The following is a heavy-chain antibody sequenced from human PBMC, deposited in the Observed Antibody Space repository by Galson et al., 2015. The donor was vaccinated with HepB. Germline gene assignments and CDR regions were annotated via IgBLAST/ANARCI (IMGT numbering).Heavy chain of an antibody. CDR2: INPNSGGT. J-gene: IGHJ6*02. D-gene: IGHD1-14*01. Sequence: SVKVSCKASGYTFPAYYVHWVRQAPGQGLEWMGRINPNSGGTNFAQKFQDRVTMTRDKSINTAYLELSRLRTDDTAVYYGARAGTTWGLFSYYGLDVWGQGTTLTVSS. V-gene: IGHV1-2*06. CDR3: ARAGTTWGLFSYYGLDV. CDR1: GYTFPAYY.